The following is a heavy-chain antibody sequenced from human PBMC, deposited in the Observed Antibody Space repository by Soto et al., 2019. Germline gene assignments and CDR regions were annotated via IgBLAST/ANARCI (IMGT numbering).Heavy chain of an antibody. CDR3: AAPTMAIMEDYYYYGMDV. Sequence: ASVKVSCKASGYTFTGYYMHWVRQAPGQGLEWMGWINPNSGGTNYAQKFQGRVTMTRDMSISTAYMELSRLRSDDTAVYYCAAPTMAIMEDYYYYGMDVWGQGTTVTVSS. V-gene: IGHV1-2*02. CDR2: INPNSGGT. D-gene: IGHD3-10*01. CDR1: GYTFTGYY. J-gene: IGHJ6*02.